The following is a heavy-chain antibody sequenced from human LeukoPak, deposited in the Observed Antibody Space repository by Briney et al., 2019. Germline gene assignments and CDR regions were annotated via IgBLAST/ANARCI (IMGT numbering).Heavy chain of an antibody. J-gene: IGHJ4*02. D-gene: IGHD3-16*01. CDR1: GFTFSSHT. V-gene: IGHV3-30*04. CDR2: ISYDGSTK. Sequence: GRSLRLSCAASGFTFSSHTMHWVRQAPGKGLDWVALISYDGSTKYYADSVKGRFTISRDQSKNTLSLQMNSLRAEDTAVYYCARDTMGDGSSFDYWGQGTLVTVSS. CDR3: ARDTMGDGSSFDY.